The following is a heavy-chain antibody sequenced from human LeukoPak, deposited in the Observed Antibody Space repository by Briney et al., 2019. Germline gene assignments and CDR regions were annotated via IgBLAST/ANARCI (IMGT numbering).Heavy chain of an antibody. Sequence: GGPLRLSCEASGFTFSTYGMSWVRQSPGKGLEWVSGISGSATGHITNYADSVKGRFTISRDNYKNMLYLQMNSLRVEDTAVYYCANHRSAFEFWGQGTLVTVSS. CDR3: ANHRSAFEF. CDR2: ISGSATGHIT. D-gene: IGHD3-10*01. J-gene: IGHJ4*02. V-gene: IGHV3-23*01. CDR1: GFTFSTYG.